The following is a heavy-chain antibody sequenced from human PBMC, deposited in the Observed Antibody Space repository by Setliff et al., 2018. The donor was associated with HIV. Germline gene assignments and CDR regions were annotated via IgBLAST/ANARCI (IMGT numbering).Heavy chain of an antibody. V-gene: IGHV4-4*09. Sequence: SETLSLTCTVSGVSISGYYWSWVRQPPGKGLEWIGYIYTSGSTSYNPSLKSRVTISLDTSKNQFSLKLSSVTAADTAVYYCGRQVPVPGVAITPVDYWGQGALVTVSS. CDR2: IYTSGST. J-gene: IGHJ4*02. CDR3: GRQVPVPGVAITPVDY. CDR1: GVSISGYY. D-gene: IGHD5-12*01.